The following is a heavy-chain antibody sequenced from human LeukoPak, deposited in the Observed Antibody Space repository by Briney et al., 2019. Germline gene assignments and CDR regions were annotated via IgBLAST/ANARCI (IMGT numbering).Heavy chain of an antibody. CDR3: ATAWNGWYFDY. Sequence: PGGSLRLSCAASGFTLSSYAISWVRQAPGRELEWVSGISGSGGSTYYADSVRGRFTISRDNFQNTLYLQMNSLRAEDTAVYYCATAWNGWYFDYWGQGTLVTVSS. CDR1: GFTLSSYA. D-gene: IGHD1-1*01. J-gene: IGHJ4*02. CDR2: ISGSGGST. V-gene: IGHV3-23*01.